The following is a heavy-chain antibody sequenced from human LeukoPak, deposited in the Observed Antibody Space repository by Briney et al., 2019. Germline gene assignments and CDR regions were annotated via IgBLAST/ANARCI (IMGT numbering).Heavy chain of an antibody. D-gene: IGHD2-2*03. V-gene: IGHV3-21*01. Sequence: GGSLRLSCAASGFTFSSYNMNWVRQAPGKGLEWVSSISSSSSYIYYADSVKGRFTTSRDNATNSLYLQMNSLRAEDTAVYYCAKHGYCSGISCFFDFWGQGTLVTVSS. CDR2: ISSSSSYI. CDR1: GFTFSSYN. CDR3: AKHGYCSGISCFFDF. J-gene: IGHJ4*02.